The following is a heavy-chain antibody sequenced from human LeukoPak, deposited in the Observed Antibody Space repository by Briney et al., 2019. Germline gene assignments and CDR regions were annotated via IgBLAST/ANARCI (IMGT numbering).Heavy chain of an antibody. CDR1: GFTFSSYS. V-gene: IGHV3-48*04. CDR3: ATYTQNFGAPGTDY. J-gene: IGHJ4*02. Sequence: GGSLRLSCAASGFTFSSYSMNWVRQAPGKGLEWVSYISSSGSTIYYADSVEGRFTISRDNAANSVYLQMTSLGAEDTAVYYCATYTQNFGAPGTDYWGQGTLVTVSS. CDR2: ISSSGSTI. D-gene: IGHD3-10*01.